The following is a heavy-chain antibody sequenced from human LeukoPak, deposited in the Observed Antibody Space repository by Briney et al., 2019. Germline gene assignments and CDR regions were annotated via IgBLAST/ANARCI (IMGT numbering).Heavy chain of an antibody. V-gene: IGHV4-34*01. D-gene: IGHD2-8*01. CDR1: GFTFSSYS. CDR2: INHSGST. J-gene: IGHJ4*02. CDR3: ARGLGYCTNGVCSMGSYYFDY. Sequence: GSLRLSCAASGFTFSSYSMNWVRQAPGKGLEWIGEINHSGSTNYNPSLKSRVTISVDTSKNQFSLKLSSVTAADTAVYYCARGLGYCTNGVCSMGSYYFDYWGQGTLVTVSS.